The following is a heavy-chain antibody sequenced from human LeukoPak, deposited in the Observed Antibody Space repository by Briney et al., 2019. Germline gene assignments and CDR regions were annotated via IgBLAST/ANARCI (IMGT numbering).Heavy chain of an antibody. J-gene: IGHJ4*02. CDR3: ARDRGRDYYGSGSYGV. CDR2: ISSNSGTI. CDR1: GFTFDDYA. Sequence: GGSLRLSCAASGFTFDDYAMHWVRQAPGKGLEWVSGISSNSGTIGYADSVKGRFTISRDNAKNSLYLQMNSLRAEDTAVYYCARDRGRDYYGSGSYGVWGQGTLVTVSS. D-gene: IGHD3-10*01. V-gene: IGHV3-9*01.